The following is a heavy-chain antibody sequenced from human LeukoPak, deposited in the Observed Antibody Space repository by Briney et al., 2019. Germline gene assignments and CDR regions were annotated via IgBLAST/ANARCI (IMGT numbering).Heavy chain of an antibody. CDR3: ASYSLGETSSQYQLLFGDAYYFDY. CDR1: GYTFTSYG. V-gene: IGHV1-18*01. Sequence: GASVKVSCKASGYTFTSYGISWVRQAPGQGLEWMGWISAYNGNTNYAQKLQGRVTMTTDTSTSTAYMELRSLRSDDTAVYYCASYSLGETSSQYQLLFGDAYYFDYWGQGTLVTVSS. D-gene: IGHD2-2*01. CDR2: ISAYNGNT. J-gene: IGHJ4*02.